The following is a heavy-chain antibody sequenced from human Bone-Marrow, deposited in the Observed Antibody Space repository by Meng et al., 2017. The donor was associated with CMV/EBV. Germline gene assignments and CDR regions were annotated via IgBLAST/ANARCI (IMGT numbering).Heavy chain of an antibody. V-gene: IGHV3-7*01. CDR3: TRDEGNGWYSDY. Sequence: GESLKISCAASGFTYSNYWMSWVRQALGKGLEWVASINEDENKIYYVDSVKGRFTISRDNAKNSLFLQMNTLRAEDMAVYYCTRDEGNGWYSDYWRQGTLVTVSS. J-gene: IGHJ4*02. CDR1: GFTYSNYW. D-gene: IGHD6-19*01. CDR2: INEDENKI.